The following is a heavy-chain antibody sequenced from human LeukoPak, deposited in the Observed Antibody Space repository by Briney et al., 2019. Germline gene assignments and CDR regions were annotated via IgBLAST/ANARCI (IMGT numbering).Heavy chain of an antibody. V-gene: IGHV4-59*12. CDR3: AREEPIRDLFDY. CDR2: IYHSGST. Sequence: KPSETLSLTCTVSGVSITTYYWSWIRQPPGKGLEWIGYIYHSGSTNYNPSLKSRVTISVDTSKNHFSLKLSSVTAADTAVYYCAREEPIRDLFDYWGQGTLVTVSS. J-gene: IGHJ4*02. D-gene: IGHD1-14*01. CDR1: GVSITTYY.